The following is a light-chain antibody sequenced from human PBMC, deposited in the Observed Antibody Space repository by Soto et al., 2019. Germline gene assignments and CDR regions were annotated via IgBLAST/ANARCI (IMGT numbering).Light chain of an antibody. V-gene: IGLV2-14*03. J-gene: IGLJ1*01. Sequence: QSALTQPASVSGSPGQSIAISCTGTSSDVGGYNYVSWYQQHPGKAPKLMISDVRNRPSGVSNRFSGSKSGNTASLNISGLQADDEADDYCSSYTGSRTRVFGPGTKVTVL. CDR2: DVR. CDR3: SSYTGSRTRV. CDR1: SSDVGGYNY.